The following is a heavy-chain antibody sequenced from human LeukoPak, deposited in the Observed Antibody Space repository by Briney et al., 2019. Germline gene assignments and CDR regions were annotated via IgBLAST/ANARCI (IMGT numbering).Heavy chain of an antibody. Sequence: PGGSLRLSCAASGFTFSNYAMTWVRQAPGKGLEWVSTITAGGGSPYYADSVKGRFTISRDGSKNTLYLQMNSLRADDTAVYYCAKDLGRYRNNFFDYWGQGNLVTVSS. CDR3: AKDLGRYRNNFFDY. V-gene: IGHV3-23*01. CDR2: ITAGGGSP. D-gene: IGHD1-26*01. CDR1: GFTFSNYA. J-gene: IGHJ4*02.